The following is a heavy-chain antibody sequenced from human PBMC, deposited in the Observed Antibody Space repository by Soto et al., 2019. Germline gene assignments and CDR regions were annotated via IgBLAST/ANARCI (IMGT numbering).Heavy chain of an antibody. D-gene: IGHD2-2*01. J-gene: IGHJ6*02. V-gene: IGHV1-69*08. CDR1: GGTFSSYT. Sequence: QVQLVQSGAEVKKPGSSVKVSCKASGGTFSSYTISWVRQAPGQGLEWMGRIIPILGIANYAQKFQGRVTITADKSTSTAYMELSSLKSEDMAVSYCAREGPSTVVVPAATSPGYYYYGMDVWGQGTTVTVSS. CDR3: AREGPSTVVVPAATSPGYYYYGMDV. CDR2: IIPILGIA.